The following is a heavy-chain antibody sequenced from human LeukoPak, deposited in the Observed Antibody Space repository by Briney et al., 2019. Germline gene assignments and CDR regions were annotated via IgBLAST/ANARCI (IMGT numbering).Heavy chain of an antibody. CDR2: ISWDGGST. CDR3: AKDGGYDGTFDY. Sequence: GGSLRLSCAASGFTFDDYTMHWVRQAPGKGLEWVSLISWDGGSTYYADSVKGRFTISRDNSKNSLYLQMNSLRTEDTALYYCAKDGGYDGTFDYWGQGTLVTVSS. CDR1: GFTFDDYT. J-gene: IGHJ4*02. V-gene: IGHV3-43*01. D-gene: IGHD5-12*01.